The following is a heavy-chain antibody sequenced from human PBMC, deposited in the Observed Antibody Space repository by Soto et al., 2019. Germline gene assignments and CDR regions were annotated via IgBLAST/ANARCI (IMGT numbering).Heavy chain of an antibody. CDR3: AVRDGDYVPVWFDP. CDR1: GFSLSTSGVG. V-gene: IGHV2-5*01. J-gene: IGHJ5*02. Sequence: GSGPTLVNPTQTLTPTCTFSGFSLSTSGVGVGWIRQPPGKALEWLALIYWNDDKRYSPSLKSRLTITKDTSKNQVVLTMTNMDPVDTATYYCAVRDGDYVPVWFDPWGQGTLVTVSS. D-gene: IGHD4-17*01. CDR2: IYWNDDK.